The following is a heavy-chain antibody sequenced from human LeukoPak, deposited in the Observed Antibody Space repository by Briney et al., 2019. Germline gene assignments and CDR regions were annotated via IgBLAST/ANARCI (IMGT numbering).Heavy chain of an antibody. V-gene: IGHV3-7*04. Sequence: GGSLRLSCEASEFTLSTGFTYSNYWMSWVRQAPGKGLQWVANIKQDGSDKYYVDSVKGRFVISRDNAKNSLYLQMNSLRAEDTAVYFCAWGYRLLPYWGQGTLVTVSS. CDR3: AWGYRLLPY. CDR2: IKQDGSDK. CDR1: EFTLSTGFTYSNYW. D-gene: IGHD2-15*01. J-gene: IGHJ4*02.